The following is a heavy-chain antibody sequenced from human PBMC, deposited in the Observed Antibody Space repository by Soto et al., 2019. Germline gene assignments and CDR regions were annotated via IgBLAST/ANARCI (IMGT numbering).Heavy chain of an antibody. CDR3: AKAPIVVVPAARPGYFDY. Sequence: PGGSLRLSCAASGFTFSSYAMSWVRQAPGKGLEWVSAISGSGGSTYYADSVKGRFTISRDNSKNTLYLQMNSLRAEDTAVYYCAKAPIVVVPAARPGYFDYWGQGTLVTVSS. CDR2: ISGSGGST. J-gene: IGHJ4*02. D-gene: IGHD2-2*01. V-gene: IGHV3-23*01. CDR1: GFTFSSYA.